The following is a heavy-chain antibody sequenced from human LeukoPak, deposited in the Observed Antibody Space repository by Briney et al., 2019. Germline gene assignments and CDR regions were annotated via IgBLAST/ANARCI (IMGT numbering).Heavy chain of an antibody. Sequence: ASVKVSCKASGYTFTSYGISWVRQAPGQGLEWMGIINPSGGSTSYAQKFQGRVTMTRDTSTSTVYMELGSLRSEDTAVYYCARNSMVRGFYYMDVWGKGTTVTISS. V-gene: IGHV1-46*01. J-gene: IGHJ6*03. CDR2: INPSGGST. CDR1: GYTFTSYG. CDR3: ARNSMVRGFYYMDV. D-gene: IGHD3-10*01.